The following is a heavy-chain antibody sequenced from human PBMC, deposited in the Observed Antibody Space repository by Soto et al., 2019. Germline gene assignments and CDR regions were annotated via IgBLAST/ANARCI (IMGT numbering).Heavy chain of an antibody. CDR3: ARGLTHYYDSSGSENDAFDI. Sequence: ASVKVSCKASGYTFTGYYMHWVRQAPGQGLEWMGWINPNSGGTNYAQKFQGWVTMTRDTSISTAYMELSRLRSDDTAVYYCARGLTHYYDSSGSENDAFDIWGQGTMVTVSS. D-gene: IGHD3-22*01. J-gene: IGHJ3*02. CDR1: GYTFTGYY. V-gene: IGHV1-2*04. CDR2: INPNSGGT.